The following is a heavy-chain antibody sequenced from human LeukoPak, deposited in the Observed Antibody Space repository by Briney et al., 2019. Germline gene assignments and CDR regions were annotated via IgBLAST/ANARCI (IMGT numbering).Heavy chain of an antibody. CDR3: ARESMAAASFDY. CDR1: GYTFTSYD. CDR2: MNPNSGNT. J-gene: IGHJ4*02. V-gene: IGHV1-8*01. Sequence: ASVKVSCKASGYTFTSYDINWVRQATGQGLEWMGWMNPNSGNTGYAQKFQGRVTMTRNTSISTAYMELSSLRSKDTAVYYCARESMAAASFDYWGQGTLVTVSS. D-gene: IGHD6-13*01.